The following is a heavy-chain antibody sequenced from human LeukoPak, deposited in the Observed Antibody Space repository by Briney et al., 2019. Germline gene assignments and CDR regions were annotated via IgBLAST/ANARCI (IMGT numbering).Heavy chain of an antibody. CDR1: GGSISGYY. CDR2: IHYSGSA. D-gene: IGHD4-23*01. Sequence: KASETLSLTCTVSGGSISGYYWSWIRQPPGKGLEWIGYIHYSGSAKYNPSLKSRVTISVDTSKNQFSLKLSSVTAADTAVYYCAGDYGGTLDYWGQGTLVTVSS. CDR3: AGDYGGTLDY. V-gene: IGHV4-59*01. J-gene: IGHJ4*02.